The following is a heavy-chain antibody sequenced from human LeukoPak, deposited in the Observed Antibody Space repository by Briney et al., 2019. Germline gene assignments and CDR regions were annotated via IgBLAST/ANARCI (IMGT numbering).Heavy chain of an antibody. J-gene: IGHJ3*02. CDR1: GGSISNYY. V-gene: IGHV4-59*01. CDR2: IYYSGST. CDR3: ARVRGYSYGSDAFDI. Sequence: PSETLSLTCTVSGGSISNYYWSWIRQPPGKGLEWIGYIYYSGSTNYTPSLKSRVTISVDTSKNQFSLKLTSVTAADTAVFYCARVRGYSYGSDAFDIWGQGTMVTVSS. D-gene: IGHD5-18*01.